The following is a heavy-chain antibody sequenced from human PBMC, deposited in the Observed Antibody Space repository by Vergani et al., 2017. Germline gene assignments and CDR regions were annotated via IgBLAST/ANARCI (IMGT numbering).Heavy chain of an antibody. CDR2: IIPIFGTA. D-gene: IGHD3-22*01. V-gene: IGHV1-69*01. CDR3: ARLSYDTTPYLQGGYDC. CDR1: GYTFTRYY. J-gene: IGHJ4*02. Sequence: QVQLVQSGAEVKKPGASVKVSCRASGYTFTRYYIHWVRQAPGQGLEWMGGIIPIFGTANYAQKFQGRVTITADESTSTAYMELSSLRSEDTAVYYCARLSYDTTPYLQGGYDCWGQGTLVSVSS.